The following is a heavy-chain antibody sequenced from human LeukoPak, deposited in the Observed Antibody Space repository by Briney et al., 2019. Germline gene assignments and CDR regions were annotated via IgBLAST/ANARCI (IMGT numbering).Heavy chain of an antibody. J-gene: IGHJ4*02. D-gene: IGHD3-9*01. CDR3: ARDMYYDILTGYADFDY. Sequence: GGSLRLSCAASGFTFSSYGMHWVRQAPGKGLEWVAFIRYDGSNKYYADSVKGRFTISRDNSKNTLYLQMNSLRAEDTAVYYCARDMYYDILTGYADFDYWGQGTLVTVSS. CDR2: IRYDGSNK. CDR1: GFTFSSYG. V-gene: IGHV3-30*02.